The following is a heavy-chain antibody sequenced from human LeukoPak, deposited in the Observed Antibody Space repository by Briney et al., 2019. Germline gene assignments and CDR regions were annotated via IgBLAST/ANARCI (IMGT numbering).Heavy chain of an antibody. Sequence: SETLSLTCTDSGGSISTYYWSWIRQPPGKGLEWIGYIFYSGSTNYNPSLKSRVTISVDTSKNQFSLKLTSVTAADTAVYYCARAVAYGIDTGYFDYWGQGTLVTVSS. V-gene: IGHV4-59*01. CDR1: GGSISTYY. CDR3: ARAVAYGIDTGYFDY. J-gene: IGHJ4*02. D-gene: IGHD2-8*02. CDR2: IFYSGST.